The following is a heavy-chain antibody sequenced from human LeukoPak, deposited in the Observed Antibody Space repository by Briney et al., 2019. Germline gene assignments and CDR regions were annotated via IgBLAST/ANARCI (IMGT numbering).Heavy chain of an antibody. CDR1: GFTFSSYS. J-gene: IGHJ3*02. CDR3: ARDNRETTGDYAFDI. D-gene: IGHD4-17*01. Sequence: GGSLRLSCAASGFTFSSYSMNWVRQAPGKGLEWVSSISSSSSYIYYADSVKGRLTISRDNAKNSLYLHMNSLRAEDTAVYYCARDNRETTGDYAFDIWGQGTMVTVSS. CDR2: ISSSSSYI. V-gene: IGHV3-21*01.